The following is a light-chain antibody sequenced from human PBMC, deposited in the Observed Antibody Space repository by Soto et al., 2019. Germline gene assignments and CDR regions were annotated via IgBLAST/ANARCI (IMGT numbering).Light chain of an antibody. Sequence: QSVLTQPPSVSGAPGQRVTISCTGSSSNIGAGYDVHWYQQLPGTAPKLLIYGNSNRPSGVPDRLSGSKSGTSASLAITGLQAVAEADYYCQSYDSSLSNWVFGGGTKLTVL. CDR1: SSNIGAGYD. J-gene: IGLJ3*02. V-gene: IGLV1-40*01. CDR3: QSYDSSLSNWV. CDR2: GNS.